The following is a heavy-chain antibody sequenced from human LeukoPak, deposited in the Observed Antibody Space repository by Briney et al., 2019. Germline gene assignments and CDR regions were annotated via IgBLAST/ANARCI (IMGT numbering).Heavy chain of an antibody. Sequence: PGGSLRLSCAASGFTFSSYAMSWVRQAPGKGLAWVSGISGGGGNTHYADSVKGRFTISRDNSKNTLYLQMNSLRVDDTAVYYCAKGDCSSASCSSYFDYWGQGTLVTVSS. CDR1: GFTFSSYA. V-gene: IGHV3-23*01. D-gene: IGHD2-2*01. J-gene: IGHJ4*02. CDR2: ISGGGGNT. CDR3: AKGDCSSASCSSYFDY.